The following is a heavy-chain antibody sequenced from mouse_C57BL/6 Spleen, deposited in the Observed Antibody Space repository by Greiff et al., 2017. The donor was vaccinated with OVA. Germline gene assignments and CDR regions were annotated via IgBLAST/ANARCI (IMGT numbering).Heavy chain of an antibody. CDR1: GYTFTSYW. CDR2: IYPSDSET. V-gene: IGHV1-61*01. CDR3: ARGVVATGAY. J-gene: IGHJ3*01. Sequence: VQLQQPGAELVRPGSSVKLSCKASGYTFTSYWMDWVKQRPGQGLEWIGNIYPSDSETHYNQKFKDKATLTVDKSSSTAYMQLSSLTSEDSAVYYCARGVVATGAYWGQGTLVTVSA. D-gene: IGHD2-2*01.